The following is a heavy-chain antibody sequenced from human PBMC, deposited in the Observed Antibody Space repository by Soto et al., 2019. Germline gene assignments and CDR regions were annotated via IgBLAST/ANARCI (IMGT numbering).Heavy chain of an antibody. CDR3: TREGGGIAAAGAGNDAFDI. V-gene: IGHV1-2*02. J-gene: IGHJ3*02. Sequence: ASVKVSCMVSGYTLSNYYLQWVQQAPGQGLEWMGWINPNSGDSNYAQKFQGRVTMTRDTSINTAYMELRWLRSEDTAVYYCTREGGGIAAAGAGNDAFDIWGQGTKVTVSS. CDR2: INPNSGDS. CDR1: GYTLSNYY. D-gene: IGHD6-13*01.